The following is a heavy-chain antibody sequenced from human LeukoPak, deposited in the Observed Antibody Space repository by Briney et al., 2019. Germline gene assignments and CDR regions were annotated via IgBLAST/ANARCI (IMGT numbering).Heavy chain of an antibody. V-gene: IGHV4-39*07. Sequence: KAPETLSLTCTVSGGSISSGSYYRSWIRQPPGKGPEWIGSIYHSGSTYYNPSLKSRVSISVDTSKNQFSLRLSSVTAADTAVYYCARDGDFYYFDYWGQGTLVTVSS. CDR3: ARDGDFYYFDY. CDR1: GGSISSGSYY. J-gene: IGHJ4*02. CDR2: IYHSGST.